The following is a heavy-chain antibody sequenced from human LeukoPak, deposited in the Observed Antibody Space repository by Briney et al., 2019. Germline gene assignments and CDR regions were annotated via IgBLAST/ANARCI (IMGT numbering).Heavy chain of an antibody. CDR2: ISYDGSNK. V-gene: IGHV3-30*18. CDR1: GFTFSSYG. J-gene: IGHJ6*02. D-gene: IGHD6-13*01. CDR3: AKETWQQLVLAKSYYYGMDV. Sequence: GGALRLSCAASGFTFSSYGMHWVRQARGKGLEWVAVISYDGSNKYYADSVKGRFTISRDNSKNTLYLQMNSLRAEDTAVYYCAKETWQQLVLAKSYYYGMDVWGQGTTVTVSS.